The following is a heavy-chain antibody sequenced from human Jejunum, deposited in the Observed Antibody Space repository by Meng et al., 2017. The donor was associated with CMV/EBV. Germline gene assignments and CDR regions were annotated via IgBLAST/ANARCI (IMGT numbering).Heavy chain of an antibody. CDR1: GFSFHTNR. V-gene: IGHV3-7*01. Sequence: ASGFSFHTNRMNWLRQAPGKGLEWVANINDDGSETYYVDSVKGRFTISRDNANNSLYLQMDDLRAEDTAVYYCARMGYGFEFFDVWGQGTMVTVSS. CDR3: ARMGYGFEFFDV. J-gene: IGHJ3*01. CDR2: INDDGSET. D-gene: IGHD5-12*01.